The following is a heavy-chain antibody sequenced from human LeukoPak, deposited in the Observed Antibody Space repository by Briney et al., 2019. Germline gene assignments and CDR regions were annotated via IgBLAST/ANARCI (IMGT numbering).Heavy chain of an antibody. J-gene: IGHJ3*02. Sequence: GGSLRLSCAASGFSFSSNWMSWVRQAPGKGLEWVARSRNKANSYTTDFAATVKGRFTISRDESKNSLFLQMNSLRTEDTAVYYCVRVQTGGAFDIWGQGTMVTVSS. CDR1: GFSFSSNW. V-gene: IGHV3-72*01. D-gene: IGHD7-27*01. CDR2: SRNKANSYTT. CDR3: VRVQTGGAFDI.